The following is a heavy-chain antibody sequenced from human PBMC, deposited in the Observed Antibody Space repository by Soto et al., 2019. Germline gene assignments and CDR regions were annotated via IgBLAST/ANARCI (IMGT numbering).Heavy chain of an antibody. Sequence: GGSLRLSCAASGFTFSSYAMSWVRQAPGEGLEWGSTISGSGGNAYYADSVKGRFSISRDNSKNTLRLQMNSLRADDTAVYYCAKDGASGSYPPYYYFGMDVWGQGTTVTVSS. J-gene: IGHJ6*02. D-gene: IGHD1-26*01. V-gene: IGHV3-23*01. CDR3: AKDGASGSYPPYYYFGMDV. CDR1: GFTFSSYA. CDR2: ISGSGGNA.